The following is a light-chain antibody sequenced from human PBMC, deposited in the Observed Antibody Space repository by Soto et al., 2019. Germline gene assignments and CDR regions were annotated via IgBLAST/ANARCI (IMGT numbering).Light chain of an antibody. CDR1: SREVGGYNY. J-gene: IGLJ1*01. CDR3: SSYTSSSTFYV. CDR2: DVS. V-gene: IGLV2-14*01. Sequence: QSVLTQPASVSWSPGKSITISCTGTSREVGGYNYVSCYQQHPGKAPKLMIYDVSNRPSGVSDRFSGSKSGNTASLTISGLQAEDEADYYCSSYTSSSTFYVFGTGTKVTVL.